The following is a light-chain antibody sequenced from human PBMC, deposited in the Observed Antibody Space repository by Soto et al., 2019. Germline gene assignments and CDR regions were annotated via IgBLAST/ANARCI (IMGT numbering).Light chain of an antibody. CDR2: DAS. Sequence: EIVLTQSPATLSLSPGERATLSCRASQSVSSYLAWYQQKPGQAPRLLIYDASNRATGIPARFSGSGSGTDFTLTISSLEPEDFAVDYCQQRSNWTQTFGQGTKMEIK. V-gene: IGKV3-11*01. J-gene: IGKJ1*01. CDR1: QSVSSY. CDR3: QQRSNWTQT.